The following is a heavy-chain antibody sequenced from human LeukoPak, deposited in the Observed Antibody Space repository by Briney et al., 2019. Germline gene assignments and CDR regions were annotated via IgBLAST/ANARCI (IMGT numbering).Heavy chain of an antibody. J-gene: IGHJ6*03. Sequence: GGTLRLSCAASGFTFSNAWMSWVRQAPGKGLEWVGRIKSKTDGGTTDYAATGKGSFTISRDDSKNTLYLQMNSLKTEDTAVYYCTTDLRVYDILTGLYYYYYMDVWGKGTTVTISS. CDR1: GFTFSNAW. V-gene: IGHV3-15*01. CDR3: TTDLRVYDILTGLYYYYYMDV. CDR2: IKSKTDGGTT. D-gene: IGHD3-9*01.